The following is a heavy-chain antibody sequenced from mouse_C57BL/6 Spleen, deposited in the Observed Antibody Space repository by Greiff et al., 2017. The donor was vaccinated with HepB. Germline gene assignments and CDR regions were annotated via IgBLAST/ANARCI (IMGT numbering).Heavy chain of an antibody. J-gene: IGHJ4*01. CDR2: INPNNGGT. V-gene: IGHV1-22*01. CDR1: GYTFTDYN. Sequence: EVQGVESGPELVKPGASVKMSCKASGYTFTDYNMHWVKQSHGKSLEWIGYINPNNGGTSYNQKFKGKATLTVNKSSSTAYMELRSLTSEDSAVYYCARGGGYAMDYWGQGTSVTVSS. CDR3: ARGGGYAMDY.